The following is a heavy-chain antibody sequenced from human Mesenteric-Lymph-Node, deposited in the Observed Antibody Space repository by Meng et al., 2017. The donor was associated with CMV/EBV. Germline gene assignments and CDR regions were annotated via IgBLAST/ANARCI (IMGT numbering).Heavy chain of an antibody. D-gene: IGHD3-16*01. CDR1: GFTFSNSA. J-gene: IGHJ5*02. CDR2: IAYDGSYE. V-gene: IGHV3-30*04. CDR3: ARGQGRVFGWFDP. Sequence: GGSLRLSCAASGFTFSNSAMHWVRQAAGKGLDWVAQIAYDGSYEYYADSVKGRFTISRDNSKNTLFLQLDNLSTDDTAMYYCARGQGRVFGWFDPWGQGTLVTVSS.